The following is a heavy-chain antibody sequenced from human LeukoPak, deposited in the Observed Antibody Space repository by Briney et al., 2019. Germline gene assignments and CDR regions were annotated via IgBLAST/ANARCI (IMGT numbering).Heavy chain of an antibody. CDR1: GGTFSSYA. CDR3: ARDIPSLRAFDI. CDR2: IIPIFGTA. Sequence: GASVKVSCKASGGTFSSYAISWVRQAPGQGLEWMGGIIPIFGTANYAQKFQGRVTITADKSTSTAYMELSSLRSEDTAVYYCARDIPSLRAFDIWGQGTMVTVSS. V-gene: IGHV1-69*06. J-gene: IGHJ3*02. D-gene: IGHD4-17*01.